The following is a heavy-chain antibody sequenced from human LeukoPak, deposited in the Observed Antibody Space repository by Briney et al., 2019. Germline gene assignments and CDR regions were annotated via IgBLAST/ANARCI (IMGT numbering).Heavy chain of an antibody. V-gene: IGHV3-23*01. Sequence: GGSLRLSCAASGFTFSSYAMSWVRQAPGMGLEWVSAISGRGGSTYYADSVKGRFTITRDNSKNTLYLQMNSLRAEDTAVYYCAKDLLQDSGSYYNFPNDYWGQGTLVTVSS. CDR1: GFTFSSYA. D-gene: IGHD3-10*01. CDR3: AKDLLQDSGSYYNFPNDY. CDR2: ISGRGGST. J-gene: IGHJ4*02.